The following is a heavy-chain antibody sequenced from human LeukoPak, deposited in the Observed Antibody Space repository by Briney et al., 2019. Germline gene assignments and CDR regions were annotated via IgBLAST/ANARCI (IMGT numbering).Heavy chain of an antibody. CDR3: AKVKSTSPTLYYFDY. Sequence: GGSLRLSCAASGFTFSSYGMHWVRQAPDKGLEWVAFIRYDGSNKYYADSVKGRFTISRDNSKNTLYLQMNSLRAEDTAVYYCAKVKSTSPTLYYFDYWGQGTLVTVSS. J-gene: IGHJ4*02. D-gene: IGHD2-2*01. CDR2: IRYDGSNK. V-gene: IGHV3-30*02. CDR1: GFTFSSYG.